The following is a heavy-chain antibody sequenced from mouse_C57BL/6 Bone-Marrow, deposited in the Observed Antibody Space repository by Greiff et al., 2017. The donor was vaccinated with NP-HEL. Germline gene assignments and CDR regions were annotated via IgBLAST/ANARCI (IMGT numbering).Heavy chain of an antibody. Sequence: EVMLVESGGGLVKPGGSLKLSCAASGFTFSSYAMSWVRQTPEKRLEWVATISDGGSYTYYPDNVKGRFTISRDNAKNNLYLQMSHLKSEDTAMYYCARDRSYYGSSPPFAYWGQGTLVTVSA. CDR1: GFTFSSYA. V-gene: IGHV5-4*01. J-gene: IGHJ3*01. CDR2: ISDGGSYT. D-gene: IGHD1-1*01. CDR3: ARDRSYYGSSPPFAY.